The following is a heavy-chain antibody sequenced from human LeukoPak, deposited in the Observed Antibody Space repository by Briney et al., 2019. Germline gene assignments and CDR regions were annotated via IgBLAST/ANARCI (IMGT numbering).Heavy chain of an antibody. CDR2: IHSGGGT. CDR1: GFTFGTNY. J-gene: IGHJ6*02. D-gene: IGHD5-12*01. V-gene: IGHV3-53*01. Sequence: GGSLRLSCAASGFTFGTNYMSWVRQAPGKGLEWVSVIHSGGGTYYADSVKGRFTISGDNSKNTLHLQMNSLRTEDTAVYYCWLHYGLDVWGQGTTVTVSS. CDR3: WLHYGLDV.